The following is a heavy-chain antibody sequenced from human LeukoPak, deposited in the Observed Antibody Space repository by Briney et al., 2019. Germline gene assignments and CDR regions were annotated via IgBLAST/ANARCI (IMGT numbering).Heavy chain of an antibody. CDR2: ISYDGSNK. J-gene: IGHJ5*02. V-gene: IGHV3-30*18. D-gene: IGHD2-2*01. CDR3: AKGPYQLLINNWFDP. CDR1: GFTFSSYG. Sequence: GGSLRLSCAASGFTFSSYGMHWVRQAPGKGLEWVAVISYDGSNKYYADSVKGRFTISRDNSKNTLYLQMNSLRAEDTAVYYCAKGPYQLLINNWFDPWGQGTLVTDSS.